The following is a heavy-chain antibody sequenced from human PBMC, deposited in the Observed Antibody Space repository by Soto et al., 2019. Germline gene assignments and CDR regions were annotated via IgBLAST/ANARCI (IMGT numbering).Heavy chain of an antibody. CDR2: IYSGGYT. J-gene: IGHJ4*02. D-gene: IGHD3-10*01. Sequence: EVQLVESGGGLIQPGGSLRLSCAVSGFTVSNNYMSWVRQAPGKGLEGVSVIYSGGYTAYGDSVKGRFTISRDNSKNTLNLKKKSPRADGRALFYGGARPGGGGYWGQGTLVTVSS. CDR3: GARPGGGGY. V-gene: IGHV3-53*01. CDR1: GFTVSNNY.